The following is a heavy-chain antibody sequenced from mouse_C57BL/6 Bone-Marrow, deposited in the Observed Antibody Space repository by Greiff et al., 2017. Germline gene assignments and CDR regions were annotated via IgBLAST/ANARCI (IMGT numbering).Heavy chain of an antibody. J-gene: IGHJ3*01. CDR1: GFTFSSYA. Sequence: EVMLVESGEGLVKPGGSLKLSCAASGFTFSSYAMSWVRQTPEKRLEWVAYISSGGDYIYYADTVKGRFTISRDNARNTLYLQMSSLKSEDTAMYYGTREGDWDVDAYWGQGTLVTVSA. D-gene: IGHD4-1*01. CDR3: TREGDWDVDAY. CDR2: ISSGGDYI. V-gene: IGHV5-9-1*02.